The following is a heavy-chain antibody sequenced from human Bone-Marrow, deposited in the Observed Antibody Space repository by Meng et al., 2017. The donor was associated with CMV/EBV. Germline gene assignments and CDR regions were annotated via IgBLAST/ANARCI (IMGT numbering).Heavy chain of an antibody. CDR2: IIPIFGTA. CDR3: ARDGPDYGDYVNFDY. D-gene: IGHD4-17*01. J-gene: IGHJ4*02. V-gene: IGHV1-69*05. Sequence: SVKVSCKASGGTFSSYAISWVRQAPGQGLEWMGGIIPIFGTANYAQKFQGRVTITTDESTSTAYMELSSLRSDDTAVYYCARDGPDYGDYVNFDYWGQGTLVTVSS. CDR1: GGTFSSYA.